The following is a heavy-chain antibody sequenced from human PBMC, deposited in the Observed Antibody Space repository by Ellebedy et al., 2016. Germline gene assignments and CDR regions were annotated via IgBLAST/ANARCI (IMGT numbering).Heavy chain of an antibody. CDR2: INGVGTST. J-gene: IGHJ4*02. CDR3: ARDRPLEWTEIIDY. V-gene: IGHV3-74*01. Sequence: GGSLRLSCSASGFTFSTYWMHWVRQAPGKGLVWVSRINGVGTSTNCADSVKGRFTISRDNAKNTLYLQMNSLRAEDTAVYYCARDRPLEWTEIIDYWGQGTLVTVSS. CDR1: GFTFSTYW. D-gene: IGHD3-3*01.